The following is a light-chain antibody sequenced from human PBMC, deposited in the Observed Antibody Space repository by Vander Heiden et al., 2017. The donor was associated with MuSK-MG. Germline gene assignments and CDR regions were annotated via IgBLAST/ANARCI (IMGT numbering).Light chain of an antibody. CDR3: YSYDNSISGNFV. CDR2: GNN. Sequence: QSVLPQPPSVSGAPGQRVTIPCTGSSSNIGAGYDVHWYPQLPGKAPNLLIFGNNNRHSGVPDRFSCSNSGTSSSPAITGLQAEDEADDYCYSYDNSISGNFVFGTGTKVTVL. V-gene: IGLV1-40*01. CDR1: SSNIGAGYD. J-gene: IGLJ1*01.